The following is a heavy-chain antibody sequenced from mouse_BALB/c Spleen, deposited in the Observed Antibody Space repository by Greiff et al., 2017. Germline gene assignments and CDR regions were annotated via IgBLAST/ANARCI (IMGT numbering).Heavy chain of an antibody. V-gene: IGHV5-6*01. CDR2: ISSGGSYT. D-gene: IGHD2-1*01. Sequence: EVQVVESGGDLVKPGGSLKLSCAASGFTFSSYGMSWVRQTPDKRLEWVATISSGGSYTYYPDSVKGRFTISRDNAKNTLYLQMSSLKSEDTAMYYCARHGGNPAWFAYWGQGTLVTVSA. J-gene: IGHJ3*01. CDR1: GFTFSSYG. CDR3: ARHGGNPAWFAY.